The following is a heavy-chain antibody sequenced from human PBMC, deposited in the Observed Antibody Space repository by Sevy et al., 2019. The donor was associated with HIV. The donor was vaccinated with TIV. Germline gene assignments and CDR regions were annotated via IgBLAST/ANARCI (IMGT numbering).Heavy chain of an antibody. Sequence: SGPTLVNPTQTLTLTCTFSGFSLTTSGVGVGWIRQPPGKALEWLALIYWDDDKRYSPSLKSRLTITKETSKNQVVLTMTNMYPVDTATYYCAHRPDNYDILTGYFPNWFDPWGQGTLVTVSS. D-gene: IGHD3-9*01. CDR1: GFSLTTSGVG. CDR2: IYWDDDK. CDR3: AHRPDNYDILTGYFPNWFDP. J-gene: IGHJ5*02. V-gene: IGHV2-5*02.